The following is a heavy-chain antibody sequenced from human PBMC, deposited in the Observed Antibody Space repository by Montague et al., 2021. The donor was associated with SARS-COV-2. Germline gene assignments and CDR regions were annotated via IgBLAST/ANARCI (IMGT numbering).Heavy chain of an antibody. V-gene: IGHV4-39*07. CDR2: IYYSGST. CDR1: GGSISSSSYY. CDR3: ARVGPPELVRLSYLDV. J-gene: IGHJ6*02. D-gene: IGHD6-6*01. Sequence: SDTLSLTCTVSGGSISSSSYYWGWIRQPPGKGLEWIGSIYYSGSTYYNPSLKSRVTISLDTSKNQFSLKLSSVTAADTAVYYCARVGPPELVRLSYLDVWGQGTTVTVSS.